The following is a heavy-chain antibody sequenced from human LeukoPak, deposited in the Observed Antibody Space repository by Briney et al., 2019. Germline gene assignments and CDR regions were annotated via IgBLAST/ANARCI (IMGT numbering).Heavy chain of an antibody. D-gene: IGHD6-13*01. Sequence: SQTLSLTCAISGDSVSSNSAAWTWIRQSPSRGLEWLGRTHYRSKWYNDYAVSVKSRITINPDTSKNQFSLQLNSVTPEDTAVYYCARGNGYSSSWYESYFDYWGQGTLVTVSS. CDR3: ARGNGYSSSWYESYFDY. V-gene: IGHV6-1*01. CDR2: THYRSKWYN. J-gene: IGHJ4*02. CDR1: GDSVSSNSAA.